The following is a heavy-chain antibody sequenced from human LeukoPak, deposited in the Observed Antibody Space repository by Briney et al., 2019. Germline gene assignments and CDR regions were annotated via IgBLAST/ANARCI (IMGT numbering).Heavy chain of an antibody. J-gene: IGHJ4*02. V-gene: IGHV4-39*07. CDR1: GGSISSSSFY. D-gene: IGHD1-1*01. CDR3: ARLNGQQGYFDY. CDR2: IYYSGRT. Sequence: SETLSLTCTVSGGSISSSSFYWGWIRQPPGKGLEWIGSIYYSGRTYCNPSLKSRVTISGDTSKNQFSLKLSSVTAADTAVYYCARLNGQQGYFDYWGQGTLVTVSS.